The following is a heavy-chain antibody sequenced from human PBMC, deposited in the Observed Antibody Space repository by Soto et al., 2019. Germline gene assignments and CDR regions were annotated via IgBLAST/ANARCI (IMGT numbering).Heavy chain of an antibody. D-gene: IGHD6-13*01. V-gene: IGHV3-30*18. CDR1: GFTFSSYG. CDR3: AKGSGAAGTHGMDV. CDR2: ISYDGSNK. Sequence: GGSLILSCAASGFTFSSYGMHWVRQAPGKGLEWVAVISYDGSNKYYADSVKGRFTISRDNSKNTLYLQMNSLRAEDTAVYYCAKGSGAAGTHGMDVWGQGTTVTVSS. J-gene: IGHJ6*01.